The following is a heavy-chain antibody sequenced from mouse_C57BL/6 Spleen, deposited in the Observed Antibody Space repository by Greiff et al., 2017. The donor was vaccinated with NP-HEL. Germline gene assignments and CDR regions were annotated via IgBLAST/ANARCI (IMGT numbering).Heavy chain of an antibody. CDR3: ARGSTVVAY. J-gene: IGHJ3*01. Sequence: EVQLQQSGAELVKPGASVKLSCTASGFNIKDSYMHWVKQRTEQGLERIGSIDPEDGETKYAPKCQGKATITADTSSNTAYLQLSSLTSEDTAVYYCARGSTVVAYWGQGTLVTVSA. CDR1: GFNIKDSY. V-gene: IGHV14-2*01. CDR2: IDPEDGET. D-gene: IGHD1-1*01.